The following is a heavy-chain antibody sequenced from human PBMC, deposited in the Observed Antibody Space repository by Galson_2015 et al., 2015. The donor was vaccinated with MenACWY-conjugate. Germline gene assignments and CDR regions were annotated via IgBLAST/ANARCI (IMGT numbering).Heavy chain of an antibody. CDR2: IYPGDFDT. V-gene: IGHV5-51*01. Sequence: QSGAEVKKPGESLKISCKGSGYSFTNYWIGWVRQMPGKGLEWMGIIYPGDFDTRYSPSFQGQVTVSADKATSAAYLQWNNLKASDTAMYYCARGGRGPAASFHYWGQGTLVTVSS. CDR3: ARGGRGPAASFHY. CDR1: GYSFTNYW. J-gene: IGHJ4*02. D-gene: IGHD2-2*01.